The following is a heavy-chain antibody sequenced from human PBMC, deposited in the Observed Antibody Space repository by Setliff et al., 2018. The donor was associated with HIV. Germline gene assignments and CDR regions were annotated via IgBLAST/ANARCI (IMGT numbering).Heavy chain of an antibody. V-gene: IGHV1-2*06. CDR1: GYTFTDYY. CDR3: AREGRRFGHTLGWFDP. CDR2: INPNSGGT. Sequence: ASVKVSCKASGYTFTDYYMHWVRQAPGQGLEWMGRINPNSGGTNYAQKFQGRVTMTRDTSISTAYMELSRLRSDDTAVYYCAREGRRFGHTLGWFDPWGHGTLVTVSS. D-gene: IGHD3-3*01. J-gene: IGHJ5*02.